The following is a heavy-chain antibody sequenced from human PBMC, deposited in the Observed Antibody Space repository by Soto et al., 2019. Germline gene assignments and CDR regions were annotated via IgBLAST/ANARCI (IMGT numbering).Heavy chain of an antibody. CDR2: IIPILGIA. CDR1: GGTFSSYT. D-gene: IGHD5-18*01. V-gene: IGHV1-69*04. J-gene: IGHJ4*02. Sequence: SVKVSCKASGGTFSSYTISWVRQAPGQGLEWMGRIIPILGIANYAQKFQGRVTITADKSTSTAYMELSSLSSEDTAVYYCARETLIQLWQPEAGKFDYWGQGTLVTVSS. CDR3: ARETLIQLWQPEAGKFDY.